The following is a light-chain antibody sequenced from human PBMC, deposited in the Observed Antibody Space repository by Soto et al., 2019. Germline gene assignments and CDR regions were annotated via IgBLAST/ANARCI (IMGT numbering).Light chain of an antibody. CDR3: HQYDTYLWT. CDR1: QSISSY. J-gene: IGKJ1*01. CDR2: AAS. Sequence: DIQMTQSPSSLSASVGDRVTITCRASQSISSYLNWYQQKPGKAPKLLIYAASSLQSGVPSRFSGSGSGTEFTLTISSLQPDDFATYYCHQYDTYLWTFGQGTKVDIK. V-gene: IGKV1-39*01.